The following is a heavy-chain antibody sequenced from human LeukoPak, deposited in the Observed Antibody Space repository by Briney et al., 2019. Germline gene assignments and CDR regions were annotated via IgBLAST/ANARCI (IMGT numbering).Heavy chain of an antibody. Sequence: SETLSLTCTVSGGSISSGGYYWSWIRQHPGKGLEWIGYIYYSGSTYYNPSLKSRVTISVDTSKNQFSLKLSSVTAADTAVYYCARSLVGATSAFDIWGQGTMVTVSS. CDR3: ARSLVGATSAFDI. J-gene: IGHJ3*02. V-gene: IGHV4-31*03. CDR1: GGSISSGGYY. CDR2: IYYSGST. D-gene: IGHD1-26*01.